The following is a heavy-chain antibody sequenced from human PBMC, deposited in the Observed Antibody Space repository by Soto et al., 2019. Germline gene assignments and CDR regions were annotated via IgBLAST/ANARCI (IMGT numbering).Heavy chain of an antibody. CDR2: ISYDGSNK. Sequence: QVQRVESGGGVVQPGRSLRLSCAASGFTFSSYGMHWVRQAPGKGLEWVAVISYDGSNKYYADSVKGRFTISRDNSKNTLYLQMNSLRAEDTAVYYCAGMKHSEGGYWGQGTLVTVSS. CDR1: GFTFSSYG. CDR3: AGMKHSEGGY. D-gene: IGHD2-15*01. V-gene: IGHV3-30*03. J-gene: IGHJ4*02.